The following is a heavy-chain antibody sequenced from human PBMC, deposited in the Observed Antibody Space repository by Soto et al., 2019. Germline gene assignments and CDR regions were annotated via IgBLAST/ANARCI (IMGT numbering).Heavy chain of an antibody. J-gene: IGHJ3*01. V-gene: IGHV1-3*01. Sequence: QGQLVQSGAEVKKPGASVKVSCEASGYTFTSYAIHWVRQAPGQRLEWMGWINPGKETTRYSQRFQGRVTINSDTSANTVYMLLSSVTSEDSALYFGAIDPEYGSASLDVWGQGTMVIVSS. CDR2: INPGKETT. CDR3: AIDPEYGSASLDV. D-gene: IGHD3-10*01. CDR1: GYTFTSYA.